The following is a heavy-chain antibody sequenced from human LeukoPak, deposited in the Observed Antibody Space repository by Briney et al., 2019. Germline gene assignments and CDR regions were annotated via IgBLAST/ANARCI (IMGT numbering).Heavy chain of an antibody. Sequence: ASMKVSCKASGGTFSSYAISWVRQAPGQGLEWMGGIIPIFGTANYAQKFQGRVTITTDESTSTAYMELSSLRSEDTAVYYCARVGHCSSTSCYHYFQHWGQGTLVTVSS. CDR1: GGTFSSYA. CDR3: ARVGHCSSTSCYHYFQH. D-gene: IGHD2-2*01. J-gene: IGHJ1*01. CDR2: IIPIFGTA. V-gene: IGHV1-69*05.